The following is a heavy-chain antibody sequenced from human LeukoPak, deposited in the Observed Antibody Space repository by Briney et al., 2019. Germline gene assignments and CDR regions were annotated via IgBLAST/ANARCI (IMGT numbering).Heavy chain of an antibody. CDR1: GFTVSNNY. J-gene: IGHJ3*02. Sequence: GGSLRLSCAASGFTVSNNYMSWVRQAPGKGLEWVSSISSSSSYIYYADSVKGRFTISRDNAKNSLYLQMNSLRAGDTAVYYCARVWGRSYGTDAFDIWGQGTMVTVSS. CDR3: ARVWGRSYGTDAFDI. CDR2: ISSSSSYI. D-gene: IGHD5-18*01. V-gene: IGHV3-21*01.